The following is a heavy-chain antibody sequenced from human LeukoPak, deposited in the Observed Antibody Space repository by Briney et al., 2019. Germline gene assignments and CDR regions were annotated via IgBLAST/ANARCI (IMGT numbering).Heavy chain of an antibody. CDR2: IIPILDIT. D-gene: IGHD2-2*01. CDR1: GGTFSTYA. CDR3: ARAKVWDCSSASCFLDY. J-gene: IGHJ4*02. V-gene: IGHV1-69*04. Sequence: ASVKVSCKASGGTFSTYAISWVRQAPGQGLEWLGRIIPILDITNYAQKFQGRVTIIADKSTSRVYMELSSLRSDDTAVYYCARAKVWDCSSASCFLDYWGQGTQVTVSS.